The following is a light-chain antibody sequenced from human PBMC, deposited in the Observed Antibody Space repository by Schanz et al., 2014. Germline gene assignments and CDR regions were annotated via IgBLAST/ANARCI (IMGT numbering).Light chain of an antibody. V-gene: IGKV3-15*01. J-gene: IGKJ2*01. CDR1: QSISNH. Sequence: EIVMTQSPATLSVSPGERATLSCRASQSISNHLAWYQQRPGQAPRLLIYGASTRATGIPARFSGSGSGTEFTLTISSLQPEDFAVYYCQQYNIWPPYTFGQGTKLEI. CDR2: GAS. CDR3: QQYNIWPPYT.